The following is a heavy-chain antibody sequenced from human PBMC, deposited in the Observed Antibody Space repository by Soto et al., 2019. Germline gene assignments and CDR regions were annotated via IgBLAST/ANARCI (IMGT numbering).Heavy chain of an antibody. Sequence: ASVKVSCKASGYTFTSYAMHWVRQAPGQRLEWMGWINAGNGNTKYSQKFQGRVTITRDTSASTAYMELSSLRSEDTAVYYCARGIRSSGWYYFGCWGQGTLVTVSS. CDR1: GYTFTSYA. CDR2: INAGNGNT. D-gene: IGHD6-19*01. J-gene: IGHJ4*02. CDR3: ARGIRSSGWYYFGC. V-gene: IGHV1-3*01.